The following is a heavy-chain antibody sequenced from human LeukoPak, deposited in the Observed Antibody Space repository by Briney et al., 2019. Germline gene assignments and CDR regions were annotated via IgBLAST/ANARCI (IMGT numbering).Heavy chain of an antibody. CDR3: ARGVGTTGGYFDY. D-gene: IGHD1-26*01. CDR2: ISWDGGST. CDR1: GFTFDDYT. J-gene: IGHJ4*02. V-gene: IGHV3-43*01. Sequence: GGSLRLSCAASGFTFDDYTMHWVRQAPGKGLEWVSLISWDGGSTYYADSMKGRFTISRDNSKNSLYLQMNSLRTEDTALYYCARGVGTTGGYFDYWGQGTLVTVSS.